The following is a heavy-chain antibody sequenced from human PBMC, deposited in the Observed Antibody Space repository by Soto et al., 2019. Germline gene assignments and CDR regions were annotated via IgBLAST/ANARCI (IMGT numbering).Heavy chain of an antibody. CDR2: IYHSGST. V-gene: IGHV4-30-2*01. CDR3: ASASPVVNDV. CDR1: CGSISSGGYS. Sequence: SETLSLTCAVSCGSISSGGYSWSWIRQPPGKGLEWIGYIYHSGSTYYNPSLKSRVAISVDRSKNQFSLKLSSVTAADTAVYYCASASPVVNDVWGQGTTVTAP. J-gene: IGHJ6*02.